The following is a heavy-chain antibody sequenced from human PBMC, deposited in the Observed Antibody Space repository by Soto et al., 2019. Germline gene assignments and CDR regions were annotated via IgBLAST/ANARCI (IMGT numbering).Heavy chain of an antibody. CDR2: ISGSGGST. J-gene: IGHJ3*02. CDR1: VFTFSSYA. Sequence: GWSLRLSCAASVFTFSSYAMSWCRQAPGKGLEWVSAISGSGGSTYYADSVKGRFTISRDNSKNTLYLQMNSLRAEDTAVYYCAKRYDADNAFDIWGQGTMVTVSS. V-gene: IGHV3-23*01. CDR3: AKRYDADNAFDI. D-gene: IGHD5-12*01.